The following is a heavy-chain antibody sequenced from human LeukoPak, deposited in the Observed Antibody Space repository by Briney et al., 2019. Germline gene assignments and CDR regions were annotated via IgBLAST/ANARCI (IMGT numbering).Heavy chain of an antibody. Sequence: PGGSLRLSCAASGFTVSSNYMSWVRQAPGKGLEWVSVIYSGGSTYYADSVKGRFTISRDNSKNTLYLQMNSLRAEDTAVYYCARMTTVTYYFDCWGQGTLVTVSS. D-gene: IGHD4-17*01. V-gene: IGHV3-53*01. CDR1: GFTVSSNY. J-gene: IGHJ4*02. CDR3: ARMTTVTYYFDC. CDR2: IYSGGST.